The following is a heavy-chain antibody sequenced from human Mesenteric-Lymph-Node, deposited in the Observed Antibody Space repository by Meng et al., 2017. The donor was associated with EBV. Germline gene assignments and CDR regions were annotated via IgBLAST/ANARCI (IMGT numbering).Heavy chain of an antibody. CDR2: IFHSGTI. CDR1: GDSISGSDYY. D-gene: IGHD1-7*01. J-gene: IGHJ1*01. CDR3: ARVSEISGTWLDC. V-gene: IGHV4-39*07. Sequence: QRQLQDSGPGLGKPSETLSLTCTVSGDSISGSDYYWGWIRQSPGNGLEWIGSIFHSGTIDYNPSLQGRLTMAVDTSKNQFSLKLTSVTAADTAVYFCARVSEISGTWLDCWGQGTLVTVSS.